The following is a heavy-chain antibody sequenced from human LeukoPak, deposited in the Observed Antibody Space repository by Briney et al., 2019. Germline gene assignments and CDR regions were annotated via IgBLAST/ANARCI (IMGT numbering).Heavy chain of an antibody. J-gene: IGHJ5*02. V-gene: IGHV1-69*13. CDR2: IIPIFGTA. Sequence: ASVKVSCKASGGTFSSYAISWVRQAPGQGLEWMGGIIPIFGTANYAQKFQGRVTITADESTSTAYMELSSLRSEDTAVYYCARVRQASSGWYSENDNWFDPWGQGTLVTVSS. D-gene: IGHD6-19*01. CDR1: GGTFSSYA. CDR3: ARVRQASSGWYSENDNWFDP.